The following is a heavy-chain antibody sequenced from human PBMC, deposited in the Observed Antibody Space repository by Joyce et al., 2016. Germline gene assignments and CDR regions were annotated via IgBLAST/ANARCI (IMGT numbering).Heavy chain of an antibody. D-gene: IGHD3-22*01. CDR1: GYTFTDYG. J-gene: IGHJ5*01. CDR3: ARGGYYDSGYRFDS. CDR2: ISAYNGNI. V-gene: IGHV1-18*04. Sequence: QVQLVQSGAEVKKPGASVKVSCKASGYTFTDYGFNWVRQAPGQGHEWMGWISAYNGNINFAQKLQDTVTMTTGTSTSTAYMELRSLISDDTAVYYCARGGYYDSGYRFDSWGQGTLVTVSS.